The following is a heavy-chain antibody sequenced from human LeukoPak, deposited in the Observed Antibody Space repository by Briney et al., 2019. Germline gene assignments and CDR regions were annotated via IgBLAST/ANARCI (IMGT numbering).Heavy chain of an antibody. D-gene: IGHD3-10*01. V-gene: IGHV1-8*01. J-gene: IGHJ4*02. Sequence: ASVKVSCKASGYTFTSYDINWVRQATGQGLEWMGWMNPNSDNTGYAQKFQGRVTMTRNTSISTAYMELSSLRSEDTAVYYCARRYYYGSGSYYPNDYWGQGTLVTVSS. CDR2: MNPNSDNT. CDR3: ARRYYYGSGSYYPNDY. CDR1: GYTFTSYD.